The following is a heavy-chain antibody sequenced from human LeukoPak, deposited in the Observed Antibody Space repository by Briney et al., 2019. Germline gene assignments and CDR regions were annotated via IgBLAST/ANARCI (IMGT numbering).Heavy chain of an antibody. Sequence: GGSLRLSCAASGFTFSDYSMHWVRQAPGKGLNWVAFIRYDGNNKYYADSVKGRFTISRDNPKNMLYLEMNSLSTEDTAVYYCAKDFVVVPGNVNYFDYWGQGTLVTVSS. D-gene: IGHD2-21*02. J-gene: IGHJ4*02. CDR1: GFTFSDYS. CDR3: AKDFVVVPGNVNYFDY. V-gene: IGHV3-30*02. CDR2: IRYDGNNK.